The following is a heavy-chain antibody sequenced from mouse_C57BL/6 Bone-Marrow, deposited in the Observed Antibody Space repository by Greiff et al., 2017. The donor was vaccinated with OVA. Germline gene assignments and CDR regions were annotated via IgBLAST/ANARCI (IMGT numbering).Heavy chain of an antibody. V-gene: IGHV5-4*03. D-gene: IGHD1-1*01. CDR1: GFTFSSYA. CDR2: ISDGGSYT. CDR3: ARGEVVALYAMDY. Sequence: DVKLVESGGGLVKPGGSLKLSCAASGFTFSSYAMSWVRQTPEKRLEWVATISDGGSYTYYPDNVKGRFTISRDNAKNNLYLQMSHLKSEDTAMYYCARGEVVALYAMDYWGQGTSVTVSS. J-gene: IGHJ4*01.